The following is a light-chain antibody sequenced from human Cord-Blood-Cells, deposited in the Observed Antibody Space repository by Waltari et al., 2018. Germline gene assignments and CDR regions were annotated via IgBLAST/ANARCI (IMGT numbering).Light chain of an antibody. CDR1: QSLLHRNGYNY. CDR2: LGS. V-gene: IGKV2-28*01. Sequence: IVMTQSPLLLPVPPGEPASRSCRSSQSLLHRNGYNYLDWYLQKPGQSPQLLIYLGSNRASGVPDRFSGSGSGTDFTLKISRVEAEDVGVYYCMQALQTPYTFGQGTKLEIK. J-gene: IGKJ2*01. CDR3: MQALQTPYT.